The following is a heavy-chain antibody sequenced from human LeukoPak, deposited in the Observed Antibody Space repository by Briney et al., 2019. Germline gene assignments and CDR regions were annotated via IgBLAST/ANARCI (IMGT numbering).Heavy chain of an antibody. V-gene: IGHV1-2*02. J-gene: IGHJ4*02. CDR3: AVGYCSGGSCYAIDY. Sequence: ASAKVSCKTSEYTFTGYYMHWVRQAPGQGLEWMGWINPNSGDTNYAQKFQGRVTMTRDTSISTAYMELSRLRSDDTAVYYCAVGYCSGGSCYAIDYWGQGTLVTVSS. CDR2: INPNSGDT. D-gene: IGHD2-15*01. CDR1: EYTFTGYY.